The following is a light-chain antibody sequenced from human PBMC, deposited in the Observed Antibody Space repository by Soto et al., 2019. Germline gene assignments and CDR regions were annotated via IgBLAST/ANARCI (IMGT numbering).Light chain of an antibody. V-gene: IGKV1-33*01. J-gene: IGKJ4*01. CDR2: DGS. CDR3: QQFHSQPLT. Sequence: DIQMTQSPSSLSASVGDRVTITCPASQDISKYVNRYQQKPGTAPKLLIYDGSNVQLGVPSRFSVSGSGTDFTFTINSLRPEDIATYYCQQFHSQPLTFGGGTKVDI. CDR1: QDISKY.